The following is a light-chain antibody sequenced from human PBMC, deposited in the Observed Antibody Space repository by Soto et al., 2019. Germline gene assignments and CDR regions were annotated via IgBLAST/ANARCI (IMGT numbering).Light chain of an antibody. J-gene: IGKJ1*01. CDR1: QSVSSN. Sequence: EIAMTKPPANLSPCAGESPRLPCRASQSVSSNLAWYQQKPGQAPRRFIYGASTRATGIPARFSGSGSGTEFTLTISSLQSEDCAVYYCQQYNNWTRTFGQGTKVDIK. CDR3: QQYNNWTRT. CDR2: GAS. V-gene: IGKV3-15*01.